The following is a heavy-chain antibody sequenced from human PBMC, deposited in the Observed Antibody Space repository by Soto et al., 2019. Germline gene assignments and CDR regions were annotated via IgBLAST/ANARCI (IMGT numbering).Heavy chain of an antibody. V-gene: IGHV3-23*01. J-gene: IGHJ5*02. CDR3: AKVVSFFGVVMRKVVP. CDR1: EFTFSSYA. CDR2: ISGSGGST. Sequence: GGSLRLSCAASEFTFSSYAMSWARLAPGKELEWVSAISGSGGSTYYADSVKGRFTISRDNSKNTLYLQMNSLRAEDTAVYYCAKVVSFFGVVMRKVVPWCQAPLVTVFS. D-gene: IGHD3-3*01.